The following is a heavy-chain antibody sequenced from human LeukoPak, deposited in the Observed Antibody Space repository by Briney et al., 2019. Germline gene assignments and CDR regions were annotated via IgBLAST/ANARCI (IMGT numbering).Heavy chain of an antibody. CDR3: ARVWVGATKAGYGY. J-gene: IGHJ4*02. V-gene: IGHV1-46*01. D-gene: IGHD1-26*01. CDR1: GYTFTSYY. Sequence: ASEKVSCKASGYTFTSYYMHWVRQAPGQGLEWMGIISTSGGNTGYAQKFQGRIIMTRDTFTSTVYLDLSSLRSDDTAVYYCARVWVGATKAGYGYWGQGTLVTVSS. CDR2: ISTSGGNT.